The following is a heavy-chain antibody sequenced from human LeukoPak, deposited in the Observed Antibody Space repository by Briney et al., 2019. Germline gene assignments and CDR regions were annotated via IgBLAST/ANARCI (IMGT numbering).Heavy chain of an antibody. J-gene: IGHJ6*03. Sequence: PSQTLSLTCTVSGGSISSGSYYWSWIRQPAGKGLEWIGRIYTSGSTNYNPSLKSRVTISVDTSKNQFSLKLSSVTAADTAVYYCARAPPYYDFWSGYPFYYYYYMDVWGKGTTVTVSS. CDR3: ARAPPYYDFWSGYPFYYYYYMDV. D-gene: IGHD3-3*01. CDR1: GGSISSGSYY. CDR2: IYTSGST. V-gene: IGHV4-61*02.